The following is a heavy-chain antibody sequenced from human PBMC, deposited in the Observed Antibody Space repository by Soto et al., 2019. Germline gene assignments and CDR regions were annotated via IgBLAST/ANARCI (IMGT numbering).Heavy chain of an antibody. J-gene: IGHJ3*02. D-gene: IGHD1-26*01. CDR3: AKKGYYNDAFDI. CDR2: ISGSGGST. Sequence: SGGSLRLSCAASGFTFSSYAMSWVRQAPGKGLEWVSAISGSGGSTYYADSVKGRFTISRDNSKNTLYLQMNSLRAEDTAVYYGAKKGYYNDAFDIWGQGTMVTVSS. CDR1: GFTFSSYA. V-gene: IGHV3-23*01.